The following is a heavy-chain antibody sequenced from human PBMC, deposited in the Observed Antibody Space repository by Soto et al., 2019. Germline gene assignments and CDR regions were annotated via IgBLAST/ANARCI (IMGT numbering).Heavy chain of an antibody. Sequence: ASVEVSCKASGGTFSSYAISWVRQAPGQGLEWMGGIIPIFGTANYAQKFQGRVTITADESTSTAYMELSSLRSEDTAVYYCARTYYYGSGSYSNLPGGIGEEHLPYYYYGMDVWGQGTTVTVSS. J-gene: IGHJ6*02. V-gene: IGHV1-69*13. D-gene: IGHD3-10*01. CDR1: GGTFSSYA. CDR2: IIPIFGTA. CDR3: ARTYYYGSGSYSNLPGGIGEEHLPYYYYGMDV.